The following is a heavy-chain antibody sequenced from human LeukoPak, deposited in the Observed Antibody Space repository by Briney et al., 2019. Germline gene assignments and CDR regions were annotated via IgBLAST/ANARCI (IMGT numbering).Heavy chain of an antibody. D-gene: IGHD3-9*01. CDR1: GFTFDDYG. Sequence: RPGGSLRLSCEASGFTFDDYGMSWVRQGPGKGLEWVSGINWNGGSTGYSDSVKGRFTISRDNAKNSLYLQMNGLRAEDTALYYCAREYFETPNQLDYWGQGALVTVSS. CDR3: AREYFETPNQLDY. V-gene: IGHV3-20*04. J-gene: IGHJ4*02. CDR2: INWNGGST.